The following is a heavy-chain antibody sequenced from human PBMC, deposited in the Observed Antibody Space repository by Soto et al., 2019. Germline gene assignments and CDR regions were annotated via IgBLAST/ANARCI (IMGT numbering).Heavy chain of an antibody. Sequence: SETLSLTCTVSGYSISSGYYWGWIRQPPGKGLEWIGSIYHSGSTYYNPSLKSRVTISVDTSKNPFSLKLSSVTAADTAVYYCARELIIVAGIRSPAFDIWGQGTMVTVSS. D-gene: IGHD2-15*01. CDR2: IYHSGST. CDR3: ARELIIVAGIRSPAFDI. J-gene: IGHJ3*02. V-gene: IGHV4-38-2*02. CDR1: GYSISSGYY.